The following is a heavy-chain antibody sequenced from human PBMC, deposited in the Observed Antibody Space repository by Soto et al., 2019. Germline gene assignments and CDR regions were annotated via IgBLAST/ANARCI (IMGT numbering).Heavy chain of an antibody. D-gene: IGHD5-12*01. CDR2: ISHGGVT. V-gene: IGHV4-38-2*02. CDR1: GYSIGSAYY. CDR3: ARDSATMVTPSRR. Sequence: PSETLSLTCAVSGYSIGSAYYWGWIRQPPGKGLEWIGSISHGGVTYYNPSLKSRVSISIDTSNNQFSLKLSSVTAADTAIYYCARDSATMVTPSRRWGQGTLVTVSS. J-gene: IGHJ1*01.